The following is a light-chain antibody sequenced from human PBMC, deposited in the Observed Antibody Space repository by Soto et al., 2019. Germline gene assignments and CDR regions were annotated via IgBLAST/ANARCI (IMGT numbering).Light chain of an antibody. J-gene: IGKJ1*01. Sequence: EIVLTQSPGTPSSSPGERATLSCRASQSISSSYLAWYQQKPGQAPRLLVYGASSRATGIPDRFSGSGSGTDFTLTISRLEPEDFALYYCQQYSSTFWTFGQGTKVDIK. CDR3: QQYSSTFWT. CDR2: GAS. CDR1: QSISSSY. V-gene: IGKV3-20*01.